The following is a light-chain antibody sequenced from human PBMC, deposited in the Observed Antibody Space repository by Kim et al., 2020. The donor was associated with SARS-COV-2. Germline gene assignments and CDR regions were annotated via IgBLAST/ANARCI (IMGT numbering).Light chain of an antibody. CDR2: GAS. J-gene: IGKJ1*01. CDR3: QQYDRWPRT. V-gene: IGKV3D-15*01. CDR1: QSVRTN. Sequence: VSPGERAPLSCTASQSVRTNLAWYQQKPGQAPRLLISGASDRATGIPARFSGGGSGTDFTLTISSLQSEDFGVYYCQQYDRWPRTFGQGTKVDIK.